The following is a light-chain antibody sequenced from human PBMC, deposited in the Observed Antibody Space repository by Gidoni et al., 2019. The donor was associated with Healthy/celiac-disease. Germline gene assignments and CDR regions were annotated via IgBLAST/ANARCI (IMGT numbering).Light chain of an antibody. V-gene: IGLV2-14*01. Sequence: QSALTQPASVSGSPGQSITISCTGTSSDVGGYHYVSGYQQHPGKAPKLMIYDVSNRPSGVSNRFSGSKSGNTASLTISGLQAEDEADYYCSSYTSSSTLYVFGTGTKVTVL. J-gene: IGLJ1*01. CDR3: SSYTSSSTLYV. CDR2: DVS. CDR1: SSDVGGYHY.